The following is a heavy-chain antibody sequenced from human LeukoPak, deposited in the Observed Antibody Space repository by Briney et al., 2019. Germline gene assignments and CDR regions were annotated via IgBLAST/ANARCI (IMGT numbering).Heavy chain of an antibody. CDR2: ISSDSRHI. Sequence: GGSLRLSCAASEFTFSTYSMNWVRQAPGKGLEWVSSISSDSRHIFYADSVKGRFTISRANAKKSLYLQMNSLRAEDTAVYYCATYGTNWGYYFDYWGQGSLVTVSS. J-gene: IGHJ4*02. CDR1: EFTFSTYS. V-gene: IGHV3-21*01. CDR3: ATYGTNWGYYFDY. D-gene: IGHD7-27*01.